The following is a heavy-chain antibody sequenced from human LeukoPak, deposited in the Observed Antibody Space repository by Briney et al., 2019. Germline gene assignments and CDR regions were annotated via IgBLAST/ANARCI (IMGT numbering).Heavy chain of an antibody. Sequence: GASVKVSCKASGYTFTSYDINWVRQATGQGLEWMGWMNPNSGNTGYAQKFQGRVTMTRNTSRSTAYMELSSLRSEDTAVYYCARLESDGGGPDYWGQGTLVTVSS. CDR1: GYTFTSYD. D-gene: IGHD2-21*01. V-gene: IGHV1-8*01. J-gene: IGHJ4*02. CDR3: ARLESDGGGPDY. CDR2: MNPNSGNT.